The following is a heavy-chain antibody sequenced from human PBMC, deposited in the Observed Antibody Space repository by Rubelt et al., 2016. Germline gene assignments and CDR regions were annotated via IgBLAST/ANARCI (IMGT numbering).Heavy chain of an antibody. D-gene: IGHD3-22*01. CDR2: IYYSGST. Sequence: QVQLQQWGAGLLKPSETLSLTCAVYGGSFSDYYWNWIRQPPGKGLEWIGYIYYSGSTNYNPSLKSRVTISVDTSKNQFSLKLSSVTAADTAVYYCARRRGDSSGYYRGNDAFDIWGQGTMVTVSS. CDR1: GGSFSDYY. J-gene: IGHJ3*02. V-gene: IGHV4-59*08. CDR3: ARRRGDSSGYYRGNDAFDI.